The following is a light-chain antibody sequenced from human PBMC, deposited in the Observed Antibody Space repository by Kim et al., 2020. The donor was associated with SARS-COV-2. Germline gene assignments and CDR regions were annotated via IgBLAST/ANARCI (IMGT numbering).Light chain of an antibody. CDR3: AAWDDSLSGVL. CDR1: SSNIGSNY. V-gene: IGLV1-47*02. CDR2: SNN. J-gene: IGLJ2*01. Sequence: QSVLTQPPSASGTPGQRVTISCSGSSSNIGSNYVYWYQQLPGTAPKLLIYSNNQRPSGVADRFSGSKSGTSSSLAISGLRSEGEADYYCAAWDDSLSGVLFGGGTQLTVL.